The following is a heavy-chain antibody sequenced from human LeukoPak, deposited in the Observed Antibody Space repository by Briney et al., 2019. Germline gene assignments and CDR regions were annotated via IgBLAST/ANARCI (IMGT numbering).Heavy chain of an antibody. V-gene: IGHV3-30-3*01. CDR3: ARDSNLWFGELLGDFDY. J-gene: IGHJ4*02. CDR1: GFTFSSYA. CDR2: ISYDGSNK. D-gene: IGHD3-10*01. Sequence: GRSLRLSCAASGFTFSSYAMHWVRQAPGKGLEWVAVISYDGSNKYYADSVKGRFTISRDNSKNTLYLQMNSLRAEDTAVYYCARDSNLWFGELLGDFDYWGQGTLVTVSS.